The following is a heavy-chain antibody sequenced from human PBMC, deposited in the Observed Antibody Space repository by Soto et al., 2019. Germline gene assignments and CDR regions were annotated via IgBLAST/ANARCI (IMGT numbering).Heavy chain of an antibody. CDR1: GFTFTSSA. CDR2: IVVGSGNT. J-gene: IGHJ4*02. CDR3: ARGRPVGTAMGYFDY. V-gene: IGHV1-58*02. Sequence: GASVKVSCKASGFTFTSSAMQWVRQARGQRLEWIGWIVVGSGNTNYAQKFQGRVTITADESTSTAYMELSSLRSEDTAVYYCARGRPVGTAMGYFDYWGQGTLVTVSS. D-gene: IGHD5-18*01.